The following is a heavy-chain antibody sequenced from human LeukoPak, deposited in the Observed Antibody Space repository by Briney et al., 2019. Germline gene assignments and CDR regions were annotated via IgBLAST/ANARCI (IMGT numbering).Heavy chain of an antibody. CDR1: GGSINNYY. V-gene: IGHV4-59*01. CDR3: ARVVSITMGNDWFSWFDP. Sequence: PSETLSLTCTVSGGSINNYYWSWIRQPPGKGLEWIGYIYYSGNTNYNPSLKSRVTISVDTSKSQFSLKLTSVTAADTALYYCARVVSITMGNDWFSWFDPWGQGTLVTVSS. D-gene: IGHD3-9*01. J-gene: IGHJ5*02. CDR2: IYYSGNT.